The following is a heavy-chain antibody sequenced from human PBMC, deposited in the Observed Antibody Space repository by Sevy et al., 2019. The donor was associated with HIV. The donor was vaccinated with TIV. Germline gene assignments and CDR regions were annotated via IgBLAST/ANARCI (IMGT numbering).Heavy chain of an antibody. Sequence: GGSLRLSCSASEITFSSYAMSWVRQAPGKWLEWVSSISGSGRFTYYADFVEGRFSISRDNSKNTLSVQMNSLRAEDTAVYYCAKGFCSGATCPRDYYYYGMDVWGQGTTVTV. CDR1: EITFSSYA. CDR2: ISGSGRFT. J-gene: IGHJ6*02. V-gene: IGHV3-23*01. D-gene: IGHD2-15*01. CDR3: AKGFCSGATCPRDYYYYGMDV.